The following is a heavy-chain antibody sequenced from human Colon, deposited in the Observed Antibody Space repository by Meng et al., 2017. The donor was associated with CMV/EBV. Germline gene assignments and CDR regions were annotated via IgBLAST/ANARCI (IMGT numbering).Heavy chain of an antibody. J-gene: IGHJ5*02. CDR1: GFPFSLFI. V-gene: IGHV3-21*01. CDR3: ARDFKVGRP. CDR2: ISPSGEFT. D-gene: IGHD1-26*01. Sequence: GGSLRLSCAASGFPFSLFIMNWVRQAPGKGLEWVSSISPSGEFTYYGDSVKGRFTVSRDNSENLLYLQMNSLTADDTAVYFCARDFKVGRPWGQGTLVTVSS.